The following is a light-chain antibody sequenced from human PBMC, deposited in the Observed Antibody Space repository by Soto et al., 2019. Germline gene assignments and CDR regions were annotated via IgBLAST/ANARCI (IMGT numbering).Light chain of an antibody. J-gene: IGKJ1*01. CDR1: QSVDTW. V-gene: IGKV1-5*03. CDR2: RAS. CDR3: QQYNNYPRT. Sequence: DLQMTQFPSTLSASVGDRVTITCRASQSVDTWLAWYQQKPGKAPSLLIYRASNLESGVPSRFSGSGSGTEFTLTIRSLQPDDFATYYCQQYNNYPRTFGQGTKVEVK.